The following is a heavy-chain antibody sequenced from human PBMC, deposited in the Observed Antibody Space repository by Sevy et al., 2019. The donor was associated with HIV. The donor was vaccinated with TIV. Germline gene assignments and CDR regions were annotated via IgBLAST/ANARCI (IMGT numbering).Heavy chain of an antibody. CDR1: GFTFNSYW. V-gene: IGHV3-7*01. J-gene: IGHJ4*02. D-gene: IGHD2-15*01. Sequence: GGSLRLSCAASGFTFNSYWMSWVRQAPGKGLEWVGNIKPDGSEKYYVDSVKGRFTISRDNAKNSLYLQMNSLRVEDTAVYYCARALYSSDSNWGQGTLVTVSS. CDR2: IKPDGSEK. CDR3: ARALYSSDSN.